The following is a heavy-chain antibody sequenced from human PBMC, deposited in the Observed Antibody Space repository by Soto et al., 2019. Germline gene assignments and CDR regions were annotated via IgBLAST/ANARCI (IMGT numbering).Heavy chain of an antibody. J-gene: IGHJ4*02. Sequence: ASVKVSCKASGYTFTSYGISWVRQAPGQGLEWMGIINPSGGNTSYAQKFQGRVTMTRDTSTSTVYMELSSLRSEDTAVYYCARGSGYYYWDDYWGQGTLVTVSS. CDR3: ARGSGYYYWDDY. D-gene: IGHD3-22*01. CDR1: GYTFTSYG. V-gene: IGHV1-46*01. CDR2: INPSGGNT.